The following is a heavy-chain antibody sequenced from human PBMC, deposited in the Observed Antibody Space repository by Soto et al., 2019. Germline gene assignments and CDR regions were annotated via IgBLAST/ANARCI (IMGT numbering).Heavy chain of an antibody. CDR2: IINSGGST. Sequence: EVQLLESGGGLVQPVGSLRLSCAASGFTFITYAMSWVRQAPGKGLEWVSKIINSGGSTYYADSVKGRFTISRDNSKNTLYLQMNSLRAEDTAVYYCATGQQLGYWGQGTLVTVSS. CDR3: ATGQQLGY. J-gene: IGHJ4*02. CDR1: GFTFITYA. V-gene: IGHV3-23*01. D-gene: IGHD6-13*01.